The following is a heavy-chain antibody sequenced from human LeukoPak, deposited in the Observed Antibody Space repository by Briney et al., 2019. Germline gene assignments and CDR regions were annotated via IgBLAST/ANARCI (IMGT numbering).Heavy chain of an antibody. CDR1: GFTFSSYS. CDR2: ISSSSSYI. CDR3: ARLNYYDSSGWD. V-gene: IGHV3-21*01. J-gene: IGHJ4*02. D-gene: IGHD3-22*01. Sequence: GGSLRLSCAASGFTFSSYSMNWVRQAPGKGLEWVSSISSSSSYIHYADSVKGRFTISRDNAKNSLYLQMNSLRAEDTAVYYCARLNYYDSSGWDWGQGTLVTVSS.